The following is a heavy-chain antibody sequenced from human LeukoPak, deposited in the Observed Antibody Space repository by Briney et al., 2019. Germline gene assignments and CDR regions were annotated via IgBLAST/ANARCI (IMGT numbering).Heavy chain of an antibody. D-gene: IGHD3-22*01. Sequence: PGGSLRLSCAASGFTFSSYGMHWVRQAPGKGLEWVAVISYDGSNKYYADSVKGRFTISRDNSKNTLYLQMNSLRAEDTAVYYCAKGRDSSGYDAFDIWGQRTMVTVSS. CDR3: AKGRDSSGYDAFDI. CDR2: ISYDGSNK. J-gene: IGHJ3*02. V-gene: IGHV3-30*18. CDR1: GFTFSSYG.